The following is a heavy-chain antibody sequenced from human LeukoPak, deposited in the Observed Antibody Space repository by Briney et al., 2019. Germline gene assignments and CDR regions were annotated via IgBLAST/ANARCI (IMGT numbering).Heavy chain of an antibody. Sequence: PGGSLRLSCAASGFTFSSYWMSWVRQAPGKGLEWVANIKQDGSEKYYVDSVKGRFTISRDNAKNSLYLQMNSLRAEDTAVYYCARDPGHSNYINDYWGQGTLVTVSS. J-gene: IGHJ4*02. CDR3: ARDPGHSNYINDY. D-gene: IGHD4-11*01. CDR2: IKQDGSEK. V-gene: IGHV3-7*01. CDR1: GFTFSSYW.